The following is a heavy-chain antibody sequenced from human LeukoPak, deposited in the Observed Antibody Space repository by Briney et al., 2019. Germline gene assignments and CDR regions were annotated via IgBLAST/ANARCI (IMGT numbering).Heavy chain of an antibody. V-gene: IGHV4-39*07. D-gene: IGHD3-9*01. J-gene: IGHJ4*02. CDR2: IYYSGST. Sequence: SETLSLTCTVSGGSISSSSYYWGWIRQPPGKGLKWIGSIYYSGSTYYNPSLKSRVTISVDTSKNQFSLKLSSVTAADTAVYYCARAKIDSTFDYWGQGTLVTVSS. CDR1: GGSISSSSYY. CDR3: ARAKIDSTFDY.